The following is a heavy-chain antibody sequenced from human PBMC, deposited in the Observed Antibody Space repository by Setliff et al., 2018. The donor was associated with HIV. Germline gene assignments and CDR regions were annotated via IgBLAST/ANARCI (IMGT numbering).Heavy chain of an antibody. CDR2: IYSTGST. D-gene: IGHD4-17*01. V-gene: IGHV4-59*11. CDR3: AKGAGFYGDYTFDS. Sequence: SETLSLTCTVSGPSINIHYWSWIRQSPGKGFEWIGYIYSTGSTNYNPSLQSRVTISMVASRNQFSLKLTSVTAADTAVYFCAKGAGFYGDYTFDSWGRGILVTVSS. J-gene: IGHJ4*02. CDR1: GPSINIHY.